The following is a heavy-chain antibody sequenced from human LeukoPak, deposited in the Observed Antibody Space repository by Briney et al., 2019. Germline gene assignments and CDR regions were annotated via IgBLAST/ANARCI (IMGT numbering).Heavy chain of an antibody. CDR1: GFTFSDYY. CDR2: ISSSGSTI. J-gene: IGHJ6*02. Sequence: GGSLRLSCAASGFTFSDYYMSWIRQAPGNGLEWVSYISSSGSTIYYADSVKGRFTISRDNAKNSLYLQMNSLRAEDTAVYYCARVVVPGSSRYYYYGMDVWGQGTTVTVSS. CDR3: ARVVVPGSSRYYYYGMDV. V-gene: IGHV3-11*01. D-gene: IGHD2-2*01.